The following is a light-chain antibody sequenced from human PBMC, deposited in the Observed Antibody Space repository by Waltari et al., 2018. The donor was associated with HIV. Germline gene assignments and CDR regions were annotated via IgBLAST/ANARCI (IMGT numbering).Light chain of an antibody. CDR1: SSDVGGYDY. CDR2: EVS. J-gene: IGLJ1*01. V-gene: IGLV2-8*01. Sequence: QSALTQPPSASGSPGQSVTISCSGTSSDVGGYDYVPWYQQHPGKAPKLMIYEVSKRPSGVPDRFSGSKSGNTASLTVSVLQAEDEADYYCSSHAGSNNYVFGTGTKVTVL. CDR3: SSHAGSNNYV.